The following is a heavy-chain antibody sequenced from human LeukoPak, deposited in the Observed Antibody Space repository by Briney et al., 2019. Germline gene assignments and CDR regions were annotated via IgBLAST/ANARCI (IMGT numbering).Heavy chain of an antibody. J-gene: IGHJ4*02. Sequence: SETQSLTCTVSGGSISSYYWSWIRQPPGKGLEWIGYIYYSGSTNYDPSLKSRVSISVDTSKNQFSLELSSVTAADTAVYYCARDLLVAATGGFDYWGQGTLVTVSS. D-gene: IGHD2-15*01. CDR3: ARDLLVAATGGFDY. V-gene: IGHV4-59*12. CDR2: IYYSGST. CDR1: GGSISSYY.